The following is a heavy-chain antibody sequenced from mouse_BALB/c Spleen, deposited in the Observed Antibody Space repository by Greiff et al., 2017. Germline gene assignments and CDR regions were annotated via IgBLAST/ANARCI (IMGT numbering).Heavy chain of an antibody. V-gene: IGHV5-6-3*01. CDR1: GFTFSSYG. D-gene: IGHD2-14*01. CDR3: ARDNYRYDDYFDY. CDR2: INSNGGST. Sequence: VQLKQSGGGLVQPGGSLKLSCAASGFTFSSYGMSWVRQTPDKRLELVATINSNGGSTYYPDSVKGRFTISRDNAKNTLYLQMSSLKSEDTAMYYCARDNYRYDDYFDYWGQGTTLTVSS. J-gene: IGHJ2*01.